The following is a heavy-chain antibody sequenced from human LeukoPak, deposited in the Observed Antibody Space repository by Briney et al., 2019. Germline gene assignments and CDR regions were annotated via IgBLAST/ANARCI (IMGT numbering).Heavy chain of an antibody. D-gene: IGHD6-19*01. V-gene: IGHV3-30-3*01. J-gene: IGHJ4*02. Sequence: GGSLRLSCAVSGFTFSSYAMHWVRQAPGKGLGWVAVISYVGDITYYADSVKGRFTISIDKSKNTLFLQMSSLRPDDTAVYYCARDLSGCASMYSYFDYWGQGTLVTVSS. CDR1: GFTFSSYA. CDR2: ISYVGDIT. CDR3: ARDLSGCASMYSYFDY.